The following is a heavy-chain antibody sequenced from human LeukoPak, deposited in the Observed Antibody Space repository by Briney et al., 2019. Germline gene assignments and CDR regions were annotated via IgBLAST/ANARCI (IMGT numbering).Heavy chain of an antibody. Sequence: GGSLRLSCAASGFAFSSYAMSWVRQAPGKGLEWVSAISSSATSTYYADSVKGRFTISRDNSKNTLYLQMDSLRAEDTAVYYCAKGRGAFNAFDIWGQGTMVTVSS. CDR2: ISSSATST. D-gene: IGHD3-10*01. V-gene: IGHV3-23*01. CDR1: GFAFSSYA. J-gene: IGHJ3*02. CDR3: AKGRGAFNAFDI.